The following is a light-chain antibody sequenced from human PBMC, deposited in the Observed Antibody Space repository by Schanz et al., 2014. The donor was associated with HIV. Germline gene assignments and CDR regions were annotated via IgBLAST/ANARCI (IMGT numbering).Light chain of an antibody. CDR1: QSVSSN. J-gene: IGKJ1*01. Sequence: EIVLTQSPGSLSLSPGERATLSCRASQSVSSNLAWYQQKPGQAPRLLIYGASSRATGIPDRFSGSGSGTDFTLTISSLQPDDFATYYCQQYNTYSRTFGPGTKVEVK. CDR2: GAS. CDR3: QQYNTYSRT. V-gene: IGKV3D-15*01.